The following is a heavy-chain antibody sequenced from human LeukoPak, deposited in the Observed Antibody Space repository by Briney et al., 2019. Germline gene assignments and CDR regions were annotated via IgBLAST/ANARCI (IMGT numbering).Heavy chain of an antibody. CDR1: GYTFTSYG. D-gene: IGHD6-13*01. V-gene: IGHV1-18*01. CDR2: ISAYNGNT. Sequence: ASVKVSCKASGYTFTSYGISWVRQAPGQGLEWMGWISAYNGNTNYAQKLQGRVTMTTDTSTSTAYMELRSLRSDDTAVYYCARDTPRIAAAAPDYWGQGTLVTVSS. J-gene: IGHJ4*02. CDR3: ARDTPRIAAAAPDY.